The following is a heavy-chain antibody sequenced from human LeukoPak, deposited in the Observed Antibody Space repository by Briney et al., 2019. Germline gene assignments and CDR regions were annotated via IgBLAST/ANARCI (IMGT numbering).Heavy chain of an antibody. CDR2: IYYSGST. Sequence: SETLSLTCTVSGGSISSYYWSWIRQPPGKGLEWIGYIYYSGSTNYNPSLKSRVTISVDTSKNQFSLKLSSVTAADTAVYYCLMYYYDSSGYRLFDYWGQGTLVTVSS. CDR1: GGSISSYY. D-gene: IGHD3-22*01. CDR3: LMYYYDSSGYRLFDY. J-gene: IGHJ4*02. V-gene: IGHV4-59*12.